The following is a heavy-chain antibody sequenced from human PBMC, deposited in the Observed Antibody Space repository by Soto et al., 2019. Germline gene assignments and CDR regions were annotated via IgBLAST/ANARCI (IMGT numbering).Heavy chain of an antibody. J-gene: IGHJ3*02. CDR2: IYYSGST. Sequence: PSETLSLTCTVSGGSISSGGYYWSWIRQHPGKGLEWIGYIYYSGSTYYNPSLKSRVTISVDTSKNQFSLKLSSVTAADTAVYYCARDRAGGIAARLGWGDAFDIWGQGTMVTVSS. V-gene: IGHV4-31*03. D-gene: IGHD6-6*01. CDR1: GGSISSGGYY. CDR3: ARDRAGGIAARLGWGDAFDI.